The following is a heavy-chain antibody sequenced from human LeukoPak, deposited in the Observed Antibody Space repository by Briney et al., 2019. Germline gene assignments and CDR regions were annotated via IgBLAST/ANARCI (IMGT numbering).Heavy chain of an antibody. D-gene: IGHD2-2*01. V-gene: IGHV4-61*02. CDR3: SAVVVPATKQKSDYYYYMDV. CDR1: GGSISSGDYY. Sequence: SETLSLTCTVSGGSISSGDYYWSWIRQPAGKGLEWIGRIYTSGSTNYNPSLKSRVTISVDTSKNQFSLKLSSVTAADTAVYYCSAVVVPATKQKSDYYYYMDVWGKGTTVTVSS. J-gene: IGHJ6*03. CDR2: IYTSGST.